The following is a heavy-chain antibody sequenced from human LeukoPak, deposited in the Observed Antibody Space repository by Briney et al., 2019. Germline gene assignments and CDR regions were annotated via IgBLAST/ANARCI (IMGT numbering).Heavy chain of an antibody. CDR3: ARDYYDSSGYHFDY. CDR1: GGSISSGDYD. Sequence: SETLSLTCTVSGGSISSGDYDWGWIRQPPGKGLEWIAYIYYRGSTYYNPSLKSRFTISVDTSKNQFSLNLSSVTAADTAVYYCARDYYDSSGYHFDYWGQGTLVTVSS. V-gene: IGHV4-30-4*01. D-gene: IGHD3-22*01. CDR2: IYYRGST. J-gene: IGHJ4*02.